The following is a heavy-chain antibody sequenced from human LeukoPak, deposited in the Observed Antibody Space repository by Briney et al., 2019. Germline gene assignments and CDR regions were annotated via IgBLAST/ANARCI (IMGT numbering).Heavy chain of an antibody. J-gene: IGHJ4*02. D-gene: IGHD5-24*01. Sequence: PGGSLRLSCAAYGFTFSSYGMHWVRQAPGKGLEWVAVIWYDGSNKYYADSVKGRFTISRDNSKNTLYLQMNSLRAEDTAVYYCAKGEMALDYWGQGTLVTVSS. CDR3: AKGEMALDY. V-gene: IGHV3-33*06. CDR2: IWYDGSNK. CDR1: GFTFSSYG.